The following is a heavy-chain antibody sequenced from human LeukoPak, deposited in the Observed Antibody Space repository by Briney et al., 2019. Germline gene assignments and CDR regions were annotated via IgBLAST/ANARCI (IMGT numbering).Heavy chain of an antibody. D-gene: IGHD3-10*01. CDR2: INHSGST. Sequence: PSETLSLTCAVYGGSFSGYYWSWIRQPPGKGLEWIGEINHSGSTNYNPSLKSRVTISVDTSKNQFSLKLSSVTAADTAVYYCARAGMVRGAHFDYWGQGTLVTVSS. CDR1: GGSFSGYY. J-gene: IGHJ4*02. CDR3: ARAGMVRGAHFDY. V-gene: IGHV4-34*01.